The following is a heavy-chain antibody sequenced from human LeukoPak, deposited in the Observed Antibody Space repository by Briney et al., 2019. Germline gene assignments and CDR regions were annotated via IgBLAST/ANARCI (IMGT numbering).Heavy chain of an antibody. CDR1: GFTFTNYW. CDR2: ISNDGSSR. Sequence: GGSLRLSCAASGFTFTNYWMHWVRQGQGKGLVWVSRISNDGSSRHYADSVKGRFTISRDNSKNMMYLQMNSLRAEDTAVYYCASASSHRIAAGGDYWGHGTLDTVSS. V-gene: IGHV3-74*01. CDR3: ASASSHRIAAGGDY. J-gene: IGHJ4*01. D-gene: IGHD6-13*01.